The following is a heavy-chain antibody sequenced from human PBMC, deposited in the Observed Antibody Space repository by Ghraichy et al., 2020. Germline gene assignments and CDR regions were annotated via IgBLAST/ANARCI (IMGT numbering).Heavy chain of an antibody. CDR1: GFTFSSYG. CDR2: IRYDGSNK. D-gene: IGHD2-2*03. Sequence: GGSLRLSCAASGFTFSSYGMHWVRQAPGKGLEWVAFIRYDGSNKYYADSVKGRFTISRDNSKNTLYLQMNSLRAVDTAVYYCAKVGGYCSSTSCDYYYYYGMDVWGQGTTVTVSS. CDR3: AKVGGYCSSTSCDYYYYYGMDV. V-gene: IGHV3-30*02. J-gene: IGHJ6*02.